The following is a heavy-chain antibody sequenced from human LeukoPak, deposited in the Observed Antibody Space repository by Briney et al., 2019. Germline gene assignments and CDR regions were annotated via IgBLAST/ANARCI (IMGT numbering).Heavy chain of an antibody. V-gene: IGHV4-39*07. J-gene: IGHJ6*02. D-gene: IGHD2-21*02. Sequence: TSETLSLTCTVSGGSISSSTYYWGWARQPPGQGLEWIGEINHSGSTNYNPSLKSRVTISVDTSKNQFSLKLSSVTAADTAVYYCARTSDKGRGVTYYYYYGMDVWGQGTTVTVSS. CDR1: GGSISSSTYY. CDR3: ARTSDKGRGVTYYYYYGMDV. CDR2: INHSGST.